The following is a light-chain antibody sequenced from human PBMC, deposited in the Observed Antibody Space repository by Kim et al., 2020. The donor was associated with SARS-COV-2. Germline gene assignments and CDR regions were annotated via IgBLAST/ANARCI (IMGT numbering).Light chain of an antibody. Sequence: LSPGERAPHSCRASQSVSRNYLDWYQQKPGQAPRLLIYGASSRATGIPDRFSGSGSGTDFTLTISRLEPEDFAVYYCQQYGSSPYTFGQGTKLEI. CDR2: GAS. CDR3: QQYGSSPYT. CDR1: QSVSRNY. J-gene: IGKJ2*01. V-gene: IGKV3-20*01.